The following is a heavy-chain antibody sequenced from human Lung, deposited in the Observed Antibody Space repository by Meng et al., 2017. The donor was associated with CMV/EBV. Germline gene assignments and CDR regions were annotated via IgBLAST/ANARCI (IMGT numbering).Heavy chain of an antibody. D-gene: IGHD2-2*01. Sequence: ASVKVSCKASGYTFTGYYMHWVRQAPGQGLEWMGWINPNSGGANYAQKFQGKVTMTRDTSISTAYLELSRLRADDTAVYYCARVDCSSTSCYLLDGWFDHWGQGXLVTVSS. J-gene: IGHJ5*02. CDR1: GYTFTGYY. V-gene: IGHV1-2*02. CDR3: ARVDCSSTSCYLLDGWFDH. CDR2: INPNSGGA.